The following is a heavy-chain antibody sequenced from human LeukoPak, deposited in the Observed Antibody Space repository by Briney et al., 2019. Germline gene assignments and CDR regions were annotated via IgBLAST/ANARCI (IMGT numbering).Heavy chain of an antibody. CDR1: GYSFTSYW. Sequence: GESLKISCKGSGYSFTSYWIGWVRQMPGKGLEWMGIIYPGDSDTRYSPSFQGQVTISADKSICTAYLQWSSLKASDTAMYYCARYARGYSYGLSFDYWGQGTLVTVSS. V-gene: IGHV5-51*01. D-gene: IGHD5-18*01. CDR3: ARYARGYSYGLSFDY. CDR2: IYPGDSDT. J-gene: IGHJ4*02.